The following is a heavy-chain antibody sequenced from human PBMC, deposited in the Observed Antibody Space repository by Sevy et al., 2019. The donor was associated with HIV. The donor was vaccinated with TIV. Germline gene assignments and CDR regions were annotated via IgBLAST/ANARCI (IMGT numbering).Heavy chain of an antibody. J-gene: IGHJ4*02. V-gene: IGHV4-61*01. Sequence: SETLSLTCTVSGGSVSSGSYYWSWIRQLPGKGLEWIWYIYYSGSTNHNPSLKRRVTISVDTSKNQFSLKLNSVTAADTAVYYCARVRGGYSGFGGFDYWGQGTLVTVSS. CDR1: GGSVSSGSYY. CDR3: ARVRGGYSGFGGFDY. D-gene: IGHD5-12*01. CDR2: IYYSGST.